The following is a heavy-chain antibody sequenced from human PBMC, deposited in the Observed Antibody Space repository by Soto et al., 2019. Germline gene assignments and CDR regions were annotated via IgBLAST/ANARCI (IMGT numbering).Heavy chain of an antibody. D-gene: IGHD3-22*01. Sequence: GGALRLSCSASGFTFSGSAMHWVRQASGKGLEWVGRIRSKTNSYATAYAASVKGRFTISRDDSKDTAYLQMNSLKTEDTAVYYCTRDPRNYYDSIGSANWFDPWGQGTLVTVSS. J-gene: IGHJ5*02. CDR3: TRDPRNYYDSIGSANWFDP. CDR2: IRSKTNSYAT. V-gene: IGHV3-73*01. CDR1: GFTFSGSA.